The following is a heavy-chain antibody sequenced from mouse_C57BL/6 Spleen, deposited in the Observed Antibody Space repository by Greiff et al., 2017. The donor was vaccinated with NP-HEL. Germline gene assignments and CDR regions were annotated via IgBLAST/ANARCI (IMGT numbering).Heavy chain of an antibody. CDR1: GFSLTSYG. V-gene: IGHV2-2*01. CDR3: AALGYFDV. Sequence: QVQLQQSGPGLVQPSQSLSITCTVSGFSLTSYGVHWVRQSPGKGLEWLGVIWSGGSSDYNASFISRLSISNDNSTSQVFFKMNSLQAYDTAIYYCAALGYFDVWGTGTTVTVSS. CDR2: IWSGGSS. J-gene: IGHJ1*03.